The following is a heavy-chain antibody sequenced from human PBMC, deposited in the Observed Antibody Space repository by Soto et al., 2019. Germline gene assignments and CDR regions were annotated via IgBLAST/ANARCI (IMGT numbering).Heavy chain of an antibody. CDR2: ISSSSSYI. V-gene: IGHV3-21*01. Sequence: PGGSLRLSCAASGFTFSSYSMNWVRQAPGEGLEWVSSISSSSSYIYYADSVKGRFTISRDNAKNSLYLQMNSLRAEDTAVYYCARGPYMVRGVINALDPWGQGTLVTVSS. D-gene: IGHD3-10*01. J-gene: IGHJ5*02. CDR3: ARGPYMVRGVINALDP. CDR1: GFTFSSYS.